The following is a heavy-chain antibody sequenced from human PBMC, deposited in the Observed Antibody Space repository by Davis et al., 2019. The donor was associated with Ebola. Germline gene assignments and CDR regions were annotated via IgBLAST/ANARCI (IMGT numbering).Heavy chain of an antibody. CDR3: AREQVGAIYFDY. CDR1: GFTFSTFA. J-gene: IGHJ4*02. CDR2: ISSDGNNK. D-gene: IGHD1-26*01. Sequence: PGGSLRLSCAASGFTFSTFAMHWVRQAPGKGLEWVAIISSDGNNKYYADSVKGRFTISRDNSKDTMSLQMNGLRPEDTAVYYCAREQVGAIYFDYWGQGTLVTVSS. V-gene: IGHV3-30-3*01.